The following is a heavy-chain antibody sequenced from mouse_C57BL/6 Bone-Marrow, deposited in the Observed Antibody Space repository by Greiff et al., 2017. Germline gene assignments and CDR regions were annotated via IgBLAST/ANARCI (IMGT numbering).Heavy chain of an antibody. CDR3: ARYYYGSYFDY. CDR2: INPGSGGT. D-gene: IGHD1-1*01. CDR1: GYAFTNYL. V-gene: IGHV1-54*01. Sequence: VQLQESGAELVRPGTSVKVSCKASGYAFTNYLIEWVKQRPGQGLEWIGVINPGSGGTNYNEKFKGKATLTADKSSSTASMQLSSLTSEDSAVYFCARYYYGSYFDYWGQGTTLTVSS. J-gene: IGHJ2*01.